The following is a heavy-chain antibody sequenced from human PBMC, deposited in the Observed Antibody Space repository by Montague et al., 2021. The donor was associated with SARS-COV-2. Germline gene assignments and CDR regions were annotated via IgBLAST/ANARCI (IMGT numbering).Heavy chain of an antibody. CDR2: IYPGDSDT. V-gene: IGHV5-51*01. J-gene: IGHJ4*02. D-gene: IGHD4-17*01. CDR1: GNTFDTYW. Sequence: QSGAEVKKPGESLKISSKGSGNTFDTYWIGWVRQMPGKGLEWMGIIYPGDSDTRYSATFQGQVTISADKSIATAYLQWSSLKASDTAIYYCATSGAGEYGDYSPYFDYWGQGTLVTVSS. CDR3: ATSGAGEYGDYSPYFDY.